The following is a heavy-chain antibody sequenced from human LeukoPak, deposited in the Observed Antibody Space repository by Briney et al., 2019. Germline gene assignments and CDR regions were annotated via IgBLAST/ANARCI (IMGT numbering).Heavy chain of an antibody. CDR3: ARVGQTAATYDYFDY. J-gene: IGHJ4*02. Sequence: SGPLSLTFAVSGDSISGSNWWSWVRQPPGKGLEWIGEIFHTGSTNHNPSLMSRVTISVDKSNNQFSLKLSSVTAADTAVYYCARVGQTAATYDYFDYWGQGTLVTVSS. V-gene: IGHV4-4*02. CDR2: IFHTGST. D-gene: IGHD2-2*01. CDR1: GDSISGSNW.